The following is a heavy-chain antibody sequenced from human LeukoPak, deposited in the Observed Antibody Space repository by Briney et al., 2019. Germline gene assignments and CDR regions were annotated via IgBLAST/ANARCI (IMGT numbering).Heavy chain of an antibody. V-gene: IGHV3-21*01. CDR1: GFTFSSCG. CDR3: ATETIGRHYDY. CDR2: IGPTGTDR. D-gene: IGHD1-14*01. Sequence: MPGGSLRLSCAASGFTFSSCGFNWVRQAQGKGLEWVSSIGPTGTDRYYADSVRGRFTISRDNAKNSMYLQMDSLRDEDTAVYYCATETIGRHYDYWGQGTLLTVSS. J-gene: IGHJ4*02.